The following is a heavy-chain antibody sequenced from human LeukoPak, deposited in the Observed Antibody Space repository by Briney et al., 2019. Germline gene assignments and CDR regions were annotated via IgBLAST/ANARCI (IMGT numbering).Heavy chain of an antibody. V-gene: IGHV4-34*01. Sequence: SETLSLTCAVYGGSFSGYYWTWIRQSPGKGLEWIGEINPSGSTYYNPSLKSRLTISRDTSKNKFSLRLSSVTAADTPVYYCARGRQKFVLILVFIMVASYTLDFWGKGTRVP. J-gene: IGHJ6*03. CDR3: ARGRQKFVLILVFIMVASYTLDF. CDR1: GGSFSGYY. D-gene: IGHD3-22*01. CDR2: INPSGST.